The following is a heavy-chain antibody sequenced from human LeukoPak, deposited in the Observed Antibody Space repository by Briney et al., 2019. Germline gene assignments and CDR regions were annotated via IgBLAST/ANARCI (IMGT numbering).Heavy chain of an antibody. CDR2: VTSSGATI. CDR1: GFTFSSYE. D-gene: IGHD1-1*01. J-gene: IGHJ6*02. CDR3: ARGASNWNFDYYGMDV. Sequence: GGSLRLSCAASGFTFSSYEMDWVRQAPGKGLEWVSFVTSSGATIYNADSVKGRFTISRDNAKNSLYLQMNSLRAEDTAVYYCARGASNWNFDYYGMDVWGQGTTVTVSS. V-gene: IGHV3-48*03.